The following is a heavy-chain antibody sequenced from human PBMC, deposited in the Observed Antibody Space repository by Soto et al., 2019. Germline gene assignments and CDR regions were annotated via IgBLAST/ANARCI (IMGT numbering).Heavy chain of an antibody. V-gene: IGHV3-21*01. Sequence: GGSLRLSCAASGFTFSSYSMNWVRQAPGKGLEWVSSISSSSSYIYYADSVKGRFTISRDNAKNSLYLQMNSLRAEDTAVYYCARDGSSDYGDARGYYYYYYGMDVWGQGTTVTVSS. J-gene: IGHJ6*02. CDR1: GFTFSSYS. D-gene: IGHD4-17*01. CDR2: ISSSSSYI. CDR3: ARDGSSDYGDARGYYYYYYGMDV.